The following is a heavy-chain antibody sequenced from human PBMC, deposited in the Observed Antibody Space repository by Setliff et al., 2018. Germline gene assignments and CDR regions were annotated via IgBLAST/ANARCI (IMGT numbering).Heavy chain of an antibody. CDR1: GFTFGDYA. Sequence: PGGSLSLSCTASGFTFGDYAMSWVRQAPGKGLEWVGFIRSKAYGGTTEYAASVKGRFTISRDDSKSIAYLQMNSLKTEDTAVYYCTREASVDFWSGYPYYYYMDVWGKGTTVTVS. V-gene: IGHV3-49*04. D-gene: IGHD3-3*01. J-gene: IGHJ6*03. CDR3: TREASVDFWSGYPYYYYMDV. CDR2: IRSKAYGGTT.